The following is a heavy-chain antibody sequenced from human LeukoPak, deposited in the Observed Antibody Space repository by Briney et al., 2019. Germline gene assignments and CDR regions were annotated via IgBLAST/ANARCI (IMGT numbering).Heavy chain of an antibody. CDR1: GFTFSSYS. CDR3: AREGSSGWSSRPPH. J-gene: IGHJ4*02. CDR2: ISGSGGST. Sequence: PGGSLRLSCAASGFTFSSYSMNWVRQAPGKGLEWVSAISGSGGSTYYADSVKGRFAISRDNSKNTLYLQMNSLRAEDTAVYYCAREGSSGWSSRPPHWGQGTLVTVSS. D-gene: IGHD6-19*01. V-gene: IGHV3-23*01.